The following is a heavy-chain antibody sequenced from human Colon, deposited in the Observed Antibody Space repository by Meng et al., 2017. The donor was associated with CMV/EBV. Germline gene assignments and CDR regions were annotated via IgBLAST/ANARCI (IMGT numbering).Heavy chain of an antibody. CDR3: ARWDSRGIWDY. CDR2: ISGSGGSS. Sequence: GESLKISCAASGFTFSSYAVSWVRQAPGKGLQWVSHISGSGGSSYYADSVKGRFTVSRDNSKNTVYLQMNSLRAEDTAVYYCARWDSRGIWDYWGQGTLVTVSS. D-gene: IGHD3-22*01. CDR1: GFTFSSYA. J-gene: IGHJ4*02. V-gene: IGHV3-23*01.